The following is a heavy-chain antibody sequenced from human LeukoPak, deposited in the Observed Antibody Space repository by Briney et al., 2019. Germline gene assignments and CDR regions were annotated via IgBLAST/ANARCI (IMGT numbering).Heavy chain of an antibody. D-gene: IGHD3-22*01. CDR2: VSSSSSYI. V-gene: IGHV3-21*01. Sequence: PGGSLRLSCAASGFSFSSYSMNWVRQALGKGLEWVSSVSSSSSYISYADSVKGRFTISRDNAKKSLYLQMNSQRAEDTAVYYCARDIPRGSGYYFDYWGQGTLVTVSS. CDR3: ARDIPRGSGYYFDY. J-gene: IGHJ4*02. CDR1: GFSFSSYS.